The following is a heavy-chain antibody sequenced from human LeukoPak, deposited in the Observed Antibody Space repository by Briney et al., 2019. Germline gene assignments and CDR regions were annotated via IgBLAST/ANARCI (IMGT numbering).Heavy chain of an antibody. Sequence: GGSLRLSCAASGFPFSSYWMSWVRQAPGKGLEWVANIRHDGSETYYVDSLRGRFTISRDNAKNLVYLQMSSLRAEDTAIYYCAKGRYNYDYWGQGTLVTVSS. V-gene: IGHV3-7*01. CDR3: AKGRYNYDY. CDR1: GFPFSSYW. D-gene: IGHD5-18*01. J-gene: IGHJ4*02. CDR2: IRHDGSET.